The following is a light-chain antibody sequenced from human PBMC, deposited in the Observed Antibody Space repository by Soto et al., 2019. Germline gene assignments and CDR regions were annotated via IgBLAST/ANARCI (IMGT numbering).Light chain of an antibody. CDR1: QGVSSY. J-gene: IGKJ3*01. CDR3: QQRSNWPGVT. V-gene: IGKV3D-11*01. Sequence: EIVLTQSPATLSLSPGERATLSCRASQGVSSYLAWYQQKPGQAPRLLIYDASNRATGIPARFSGSGPGTDFTLTISSLEPEDFAVYYCQQRSNWPGVTFGPGTKVDIK. CDR2: DAS.